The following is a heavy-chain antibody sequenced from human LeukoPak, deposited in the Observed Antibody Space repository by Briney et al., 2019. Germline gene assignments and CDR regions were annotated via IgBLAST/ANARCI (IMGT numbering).Heavy chain of an antibody. J-gene: IGHJ4*02. CDR1: GYTFTGYY. CDR2: INPNRGGT. Sequence: ASVKVSCKASGYTFTGYYMHWVRQAPGQGLEWMGWINPNRGGTNYAQKFQGRVTMTRDTSISTAYMELSRLRSDDTAVYYCARVSWREQGDYWGQGTLVTVSS. CDR3: ARVSWREQGDY. D-gene: IGHD1-26*01. V-gene: IGHV1-2*02.